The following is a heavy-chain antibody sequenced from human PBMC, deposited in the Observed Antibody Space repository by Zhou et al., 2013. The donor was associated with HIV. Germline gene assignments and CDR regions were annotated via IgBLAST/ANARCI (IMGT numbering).Heavy chain of an antibody. CDR1: GYTFTTYG. CDR2: ISPHNGST. Sequence: QVQLVQSGTEVKKPGASMKVSCKTSGYTFTTYGISWVRQAPGQGLEWVGWISPHNGSTNYAQMLQDRVIMTTDTLTNTAYMEVRSLRSDDTAVYYCARSSYYYDRSGLFDYWGQGTLVTVSS. J-gene: IGHJ4*02. V-gene: IGHV1-18*01. D-gene: IGHD3-22*01. CDR3: ARSSYYYDRSGLFDY.